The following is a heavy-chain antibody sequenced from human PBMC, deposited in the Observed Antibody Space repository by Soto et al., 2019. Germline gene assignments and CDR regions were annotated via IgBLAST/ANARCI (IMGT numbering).Heavy chain of an antibody. J-gene: IGHJ5*02. D-gene: IGHD3-22*01. Sequence: PGGSLRLSCAASGFTFSSYAMSWVRQAPGKGLEWVSAISGSGGSTYYADSVKGRFTISRDNSKNTLYLQMNSLGAEDTAVYYCAKGAYYYDSSFWFDPWGQGTLVTVSS. CDR2: ISGSGGST. CDR1: GFTFSSYA. V-gene: IGHV3-23*01. CDR3: AKGAYYYDSSFWFDP.